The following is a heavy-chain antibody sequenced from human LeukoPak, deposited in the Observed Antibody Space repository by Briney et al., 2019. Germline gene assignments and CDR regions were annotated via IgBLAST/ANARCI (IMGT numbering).Heavy chain of an antibody. Sequence: GGSLRLSCAASGFTFSSYSMNWVRQAPGKALEWVLYITSGSSTMYYADSVKGRFTISRDNAKNSLYLQMNSLRDEDTAMYYCARGGSRLLTSYIFDYWGQGTLVTVSS. CDR1: GFTFSSYS. V-gene: IGHV3-48*02. D-gene: IGHD3-16*01. J-gene: IGHJ4*02. CDR2: ITSGSSTM. CDR3: ARGGSRLLTSYIFDY.